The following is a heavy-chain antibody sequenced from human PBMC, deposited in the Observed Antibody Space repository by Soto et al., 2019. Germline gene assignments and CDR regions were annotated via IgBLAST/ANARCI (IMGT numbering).Heavy chain of an antibody. J-gene: IGHJ4*02. D-gene: IGHD3-10*01. CDR2: INSRSSSI. Sequence: EVQLVESGGGLVKPGGSLRLSCAASGFTFSSYSMTWVRQAPGKGLEWVSSINSRSSSIYYADSGKGRFTISRDNAKNSLYLQMNSLRAEDTAVYYCARNPSGDYWGQGTLVTVSS. V-gene: IGHV3-21*01. CDR1: GFTFSSYS. CDR3: ARNPSGDY.